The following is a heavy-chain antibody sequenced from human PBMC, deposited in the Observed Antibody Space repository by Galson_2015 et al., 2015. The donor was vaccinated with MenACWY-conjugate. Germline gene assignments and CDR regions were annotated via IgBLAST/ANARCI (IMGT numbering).Heavy chain of an antibody. D-gene: IGHD5-24*01. Sequence: SLRLSCAVSGFTFSNYWMSWVRQAPGKGLEWVAKIKEDGSNKYYVDSVKGRFTISRDNAKNSRYLQMNSLRAEDTAVYYCARDLGWLQFDYWGQGTLVTVSS. CDR1: GFTFSNYW. V-gene: IGHV3-7*03. CDR3: ARDLGWLQFDY. CDR2: IKEDGSNK. J-gene: IGHJ4*02.